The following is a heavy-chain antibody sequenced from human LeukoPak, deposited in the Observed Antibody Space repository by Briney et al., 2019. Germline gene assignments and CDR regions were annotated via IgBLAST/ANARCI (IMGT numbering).Heavy chain of an antibody. D-gene: IGHD3-10*02. CDR3: AKGVRYYYYGMDV. CDR1: GFTFDDCA. Sequence: GGSLRLSCSASGFTFDDCAMHWVRQAPGKGLEWVSGISWNSGSVGYADSVKGRFTISRDNAKNSLYLQMNSLRAEDTALYYCAKGVRYYYYGMDVWGQGTTVTVSS. V-gene: IGHV3-9*01. CDR2: ISWNSGSV. J-gene: IGHJ6*02.